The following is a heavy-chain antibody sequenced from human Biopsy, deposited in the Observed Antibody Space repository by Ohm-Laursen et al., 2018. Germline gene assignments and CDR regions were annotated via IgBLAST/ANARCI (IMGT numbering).Heavy chain of an antibody. V-gene: IGHV3-21*01. D-gene: IGHD6-19*01. CDR3: AREGGLVADEYFDY. CDR2: ITDSGSHM. CDR1: GFTFKNYN. Sequence: SLRLSCAASGFTFKNYNMNWVRQAPGKGLEWVSSITDSGSHMYYPDSVKGRLTISRDNAKNSLYLQMDRLRAEDTAVYYCAREGGLVADEYFDYWGQGILVTVSS. J-gene: IGHJ4*02.